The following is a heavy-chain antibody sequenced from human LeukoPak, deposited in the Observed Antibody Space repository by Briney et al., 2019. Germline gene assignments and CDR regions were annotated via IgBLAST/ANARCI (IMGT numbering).Heavy chain of an antibody. Sequence: SETLSLTCTVSGGSISSSSYYWGWIRQPPGKGLEWIGSIYYSGSTYYNPSLKSRVTISVDTSKNQFSLKLSSVTAADTAVYYCAYEWLRLKRGHFDYWGQGTLVTVSS. CDR1: GGSISSSSYY. CDR2: IYYSGST. CDR3: AYEWLRLKRGHFDY. D-gene: IGHD5-12*01. J-gene: IGHJ4*02. V-gene: IGHV4-39*07.